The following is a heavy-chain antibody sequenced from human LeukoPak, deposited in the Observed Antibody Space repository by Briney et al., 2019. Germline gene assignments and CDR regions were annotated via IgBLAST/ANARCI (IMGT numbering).Heavy chain of an antibody. J-gene: IGHJ4*02. CDR1: GFTFSSYG. D-gene: IGHD3-10*01. CDR2: ISGSGGST. V-gene: IGHV3-23*01. Sequence: SGGSLRLSCAASGFTFSSYGMSWVRQAPGKGLEWVSAISGSGGSTYYADSVKGRFTISRDNSKNTLYLQMNSLRAEDTAVYYCAKDKLLRYGSGSYGDYWGQGTLVTVSS. CDR3: AKDKLLRYGSGSYGDY.